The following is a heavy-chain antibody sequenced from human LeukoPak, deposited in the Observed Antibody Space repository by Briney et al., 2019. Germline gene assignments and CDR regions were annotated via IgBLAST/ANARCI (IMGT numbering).Heavy chain of an antibody. CDR2: IIPIVGIA. CDR3: ARDGEMAAIYFDY. CDR1: GSTFSTYP. D-gene: IGHD5-24*01. V-gene: IGHV1-69*10. J-gene: IGHJ4*02. Sequence: ASVKVSCKASGSTFSTYPISWVRQAPGQGLEWMGGIIPIVGIANYAQKFRGRVTITADKSTNTAYMELSSLRSEDTAVYYCARDGEMAAIYFDYWGQGTLVTVSS.